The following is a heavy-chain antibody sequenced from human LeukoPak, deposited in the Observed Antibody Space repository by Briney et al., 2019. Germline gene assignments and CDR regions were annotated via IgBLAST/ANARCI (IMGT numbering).Heavy chain of an antibody. CDR2: VSGSGDRT. Sequence: GGSLRLSCAASGFNFSTYAVSWVRQTPGGGLAWVSGVSGSGDRTFYADSVKGRFTLSRDNSKNTLYLQMNSLRADDTAIYYCARGRIPVVPGAFYWGQGTPVTVSS. J-gene: IGHJ4*02. CDR1: GFNFSTYA. V-gene: IGHV3-23*01. D-gene: IGHD2-2*01. CDR3: ARGRIPVVPGAFY.